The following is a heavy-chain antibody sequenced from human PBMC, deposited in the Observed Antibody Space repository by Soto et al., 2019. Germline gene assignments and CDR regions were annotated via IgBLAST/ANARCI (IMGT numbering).Heavy chain of an antibody. V-gene: IGHV4-30-4*01. CDR1: GDYIHVGGYY. CDR2: IYYTGKT. D-gene: IGHD5-18*01. CDR3: GRDLNSNAICIDT. Sequence: PSETLSLTCSVSGDYIHVGGYYWTWIRQRPGKGLEWMGYIYYTGKTYYNPSLESRLTMSVDRSKNQFSLRLTSVTAAETDVYFCGRDLNSNAICIDTWGQGTLVTVSS. J-gene: IGHJ5*02.